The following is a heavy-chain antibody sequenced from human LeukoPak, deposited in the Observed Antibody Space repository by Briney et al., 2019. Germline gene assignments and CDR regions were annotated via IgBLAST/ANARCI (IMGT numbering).Heavy chain of an antibody. D-gene: IGHD3-3*01. V-gene: IGHV1-69*04. J-gene: IGHJ5*02. CDR3: ARMVTIFGVVTPGWFDP. Sequence: SVKVSCKASGGTFSSYAISWVRQAPGQGLEWMGRIIPILGIANYAQKFQGRVTITADKSTSTAYMELSSLRSEDTAVYYCARMVTIFGVVTPGWFDPWGQGTLVTVSS. CDR2: IIPILGIA. CDR1: GGTFSSYA.